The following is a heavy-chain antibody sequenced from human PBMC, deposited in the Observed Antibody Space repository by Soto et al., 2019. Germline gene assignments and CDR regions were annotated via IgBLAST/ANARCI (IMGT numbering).Heavy chain of an antibody. CDR1: GYRFYSYW. V-gene: IGHV5-51*01. CDR3: ARHGTSGHPDTLDV. CDR2: IYPADTDT. Sequence: GESPKISCKGSGYRFYSYWLGWVRQMPGKGLEWTGNIYPADTDTRYSPSFHGQVTISHDKSITPAYLQWSSLKASDTAMYYCARHGTSGHPDTLDVWGQGTTATVSS. J-gene: IGHJ6*02. D-gene: IGHD2-2*01.